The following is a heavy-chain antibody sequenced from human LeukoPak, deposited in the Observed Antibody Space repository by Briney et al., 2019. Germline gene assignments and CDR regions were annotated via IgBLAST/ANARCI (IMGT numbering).Heavy chain of an antibody. CDR1: GFTVSSNY. V-gene: IGHV3-53*01. Sequence: PGGSLRLSCAASGFTVSSNYMSWVRQAPGKGLEWVSVIYSGGSTYYADSVKGRFTISRDNSKNTLYLQMNSLRAEDTAVYYCAKSGSYFAFDIWGQGIMVTVSS. J-gene: IGHJ3*02. CDR2: IYSGGST. CDR3: AKSGSYFAFDI. D-gene: IGHD1-26*01.